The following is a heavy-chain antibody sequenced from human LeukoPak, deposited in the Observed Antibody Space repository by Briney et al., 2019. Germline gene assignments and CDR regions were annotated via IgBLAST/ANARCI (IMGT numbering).Heavy chain of an antibody. CDR3: ARLGGYDTPY. CDR2: IYHSGST. Sequence: SQTLSLTCAVSGGSISIGGYSWSWLRQPPGKGLEWIGYIYHSGSTYYNPSLKSRVTISVDTSKNQFSLKLSSVTAADTAVYYCARLGGYDTPYWGQGTLVTVSS. D-gene: IGHD3-9*01. J-gene: IGHJ4*02. CDR1: GGSISIGGYS. V-gene: IGHV4-30-2*01.